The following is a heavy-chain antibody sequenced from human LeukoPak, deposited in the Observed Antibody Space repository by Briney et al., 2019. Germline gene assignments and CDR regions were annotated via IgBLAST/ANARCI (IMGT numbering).Heavy chain of an antibody. CDR1: GGTFSSYA. CDR2: ISAYNDNT. J-gene: IGHJ4*02. D-gene: IGHD3-22*01. CDR3: ARVPIFYDSSGYYDY. Sequence: ASVKVSCKASGGTFSSYAISWVRQAPGQGLEWMGWISAYNDNTNYAQKLQGRVTMTTDTSTSTAYMELRSLRSDDTAVYYCARVPIFYDSSGYYDYWGQGTLVTVSS. V-gene: IGHV1-18*01.